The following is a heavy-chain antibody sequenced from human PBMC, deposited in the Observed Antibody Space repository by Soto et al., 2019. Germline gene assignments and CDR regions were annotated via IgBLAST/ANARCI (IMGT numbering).Heavy chain of an antibody. CDR3: ARARMTTVTPPGGHHSYYYYYMDV. CDR2: IGGSAGSA. D-gene: IGHD4-17*01. Sequence: GGSLRLSCAASGFTFSSYAMSWVRQAPGKGLEWVSGIGGSAGSAYYADYVRGRFTISRDNSKNTVYLKMNSLRAEDTDVYYCARARMTTVTPPGGHHSYYYYYMDVWGKGTTVTVSS. V-gene: IGHV3-23*01. J-gene: IGHJ6*03. CDR1: GFTFSSYA.